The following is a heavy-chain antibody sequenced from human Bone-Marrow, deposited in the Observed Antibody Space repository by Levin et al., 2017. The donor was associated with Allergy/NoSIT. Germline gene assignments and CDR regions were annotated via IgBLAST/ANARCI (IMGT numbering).Heavy chain of an antibody. CDR2: VYYSGST. Sequence: SETLSLTCNVSGGSISNYYWTWIRQPPGKGLEWIGYVYYSGSTNYNPSLESRFTISIDTSMNQFSLRLSSVTAADTAVYYCARASYYYSSPYYYYYMDVWGSGTTVTVSS. CDR1: GGSISNYY. V-gene: IGHV4-59*01. D-gene: IGHD3-16*01. J-gene: IGHJ6*03. CDR3: ARASYYYSSPYYYYYMDV.